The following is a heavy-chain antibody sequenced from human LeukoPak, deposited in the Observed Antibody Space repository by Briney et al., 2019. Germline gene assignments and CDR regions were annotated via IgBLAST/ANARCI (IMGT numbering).Heavy chain of an antibody. CDR1: GFTFSDYY. J-gene: IGHJ4*02. D-gene: IGHD3-22*01. CDR3: TRPRTYYYDSSGYYNPYYFDY. Sequence: NPGGSLRLSCAASGFTFSDYYMSWIRQAPGKGLEWVGFIRSKAYGGTTEYAASVKGRFTISRDDTKSIAYLQMNSLKTEDTAVYYCTRPRTYYYDSSGYYNPYYFDYWGQGTLVTVSS. CDR2: IRSKAYGGTT. V-gene: IGHV3-49*05.